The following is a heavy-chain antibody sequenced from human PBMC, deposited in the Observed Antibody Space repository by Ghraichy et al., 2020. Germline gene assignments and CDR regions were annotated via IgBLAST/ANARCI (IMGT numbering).Heavy chain of an antibody. J-gene: IGHJ6*02. Sequence: SETLSLTCTVSGGSISSGGYYWSWIRQHPGKGLEWIGYIYYSGSTYYNPSLKSRVTISVDTSKNQFSLKLSSVTAADTAVYYCARARCTLSSTSCYFGGYYYYGMDVWGQGTTVTVSS. D-gene: IGHD2-2*01. CDR2: IYYSGST. V-gene: IGHV4-31*03. CDR3: ARARCTLSSTSCYFGGYYYYGMDV. CDR1: GGSISSGGYY.